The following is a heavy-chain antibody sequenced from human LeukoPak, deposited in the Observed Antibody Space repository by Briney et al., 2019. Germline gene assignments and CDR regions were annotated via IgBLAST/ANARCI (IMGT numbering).Heavy chain of an antibody. Sequence: ASVYVSCKVSVYTLTELAIHWVRQAPGKGLEWMGAFDPEDGGTIYAQKFQGRITLTEDTSTDTAYMELRSLSSEDTAVYYCATARVRLGELSLPEVRDDWGQGTLISVSS. J-gene: IGHJ4*02. CDR3: ATARVRLGELSLPEVRDD. V-gene: IGHV1-24*01. D-gene: IGHD3-16*02. CDR1: VYTLTELA. CDR2: FDPEDGGT.